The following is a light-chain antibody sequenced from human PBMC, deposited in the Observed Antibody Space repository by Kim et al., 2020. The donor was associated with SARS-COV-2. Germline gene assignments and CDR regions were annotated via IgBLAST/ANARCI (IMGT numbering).Light chain of an antibody. J-gene: IGKJ1*01. Sequence: GSVGDRVNMTCRGRQGGDGWVAWYQQKPGKGPKVLIYATTYLKSGVPSRVSRRRAGKEITLNLKSLQPDDYATYYCQPYKKYSPFGQGTKVDIK. V-gene: IGKV1-5*03. CDR1: QGGDGW. CDR2: ATT. CDR3: QPYKKYSP.